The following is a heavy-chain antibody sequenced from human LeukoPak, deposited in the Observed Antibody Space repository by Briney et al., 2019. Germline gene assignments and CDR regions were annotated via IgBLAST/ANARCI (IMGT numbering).Heavy chain of an antibody. D-gene: IGHD4-17*01. J-gene: IGHJ4*02. Sequence: GGSLRLSCAASGFTFSSYAMHWVRQAPGKGLEWVAAISYDGSNKYYADSVKGRFTISRDNSKNTLYLQMNSLRAEDTAVYYCARLTTVTTPKDYWGQGTLVTVSS. V-gene: IGHV3-30-3*01. CDR3: ARLTTVTTPKDY. CDR1: GFTFSSYA. CDR2: ISYDGSNK.